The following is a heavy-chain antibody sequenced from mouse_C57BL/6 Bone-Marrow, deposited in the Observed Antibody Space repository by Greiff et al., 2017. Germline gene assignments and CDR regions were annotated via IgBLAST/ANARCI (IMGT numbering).Heavy chain of an antibody. CDR2: IDPSDSYT. Sequence: VQLQQPGAELVMPGASVKLSCKASGYTFTSYWMHWVKQRPGQGLEWIGEIDPSDSYTNYNQKFKGKSTLTVDKSSSTAYMQLSSLTSEDSAVYYCAREDTVVAFDYWGQGTTLTVSS. J-gene: IGHJ2*01. D-gene: IGHD1-1*01. CDR1: GYTFTSYW. CDR3: AREDTVVAFDY. V-gene: IGHV1-69*01.